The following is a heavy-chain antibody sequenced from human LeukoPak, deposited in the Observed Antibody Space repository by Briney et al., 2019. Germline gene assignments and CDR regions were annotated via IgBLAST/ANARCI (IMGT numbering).Heavy chain of an antibody. CDR1: GDTFTTYG. V-gene: IGHV1-18*01. CDR3: AKRANWNYDGIPINWFDP. Sequence: ASVKVSCKASGDTFTTYGITWVRQAPGQGLEWMGWISGYNGNTEYTQKFQGRVAMTRDTSTSTAYMELRSLRSDDTAVYYCAKRANWNYDGIPINWFDPWGQGTLVTVSS. D-gene: IGHD1-7*01. J-gene: IGHJ5*02. CDR2: ISGYNGNT.